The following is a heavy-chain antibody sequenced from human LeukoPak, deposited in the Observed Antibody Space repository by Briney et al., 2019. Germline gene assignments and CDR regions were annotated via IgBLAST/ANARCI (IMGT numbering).Heavy chain of an antibody. J-gene: IGHJ3*02. CDR3: ARSSPGSWAFDI. CDR2: IGTAGDT. V-gene: IGHV3-13*01. CDR1: GFTFSSYD. D-gene: IGHD3-10*01. Sequence: GGSLRLSCAASGFTFSSYDMHWVRQATGKGLEWVSAIGTAGDTYYPGSVKGRFTISRENAKNSLYLQMNSLRAEDTAVYYCARSSPGSWAFDIWGQGTMVTVSS.